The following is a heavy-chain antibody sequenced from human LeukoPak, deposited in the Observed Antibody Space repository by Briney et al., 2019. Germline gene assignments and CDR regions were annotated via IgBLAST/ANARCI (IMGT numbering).Heavy chain of an antibody. CDR3: ARDDVVVVAATYGDLPYYYYMDV. J-gene: IGHJ6*03. V-gene: IGHV1-2*04. Sequence: GASVKVSCKASGYTFTGYYMHWVRQAPGQGLEWMGWISPNSGGTNYAQKFQGWVTMTRDTSISTAYMELSRLRPDDTAVYYCARDDVVVVAATYGDLPYYYYMDVWGKGTTVTVSS. D-gene: IGHD2-15*01. CDR2: ISPNSGGT. CDR1: GYTFTGYY.